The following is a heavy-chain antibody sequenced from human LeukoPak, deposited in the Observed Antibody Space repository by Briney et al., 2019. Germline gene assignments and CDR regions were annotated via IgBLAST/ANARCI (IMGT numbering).Heavy chain of an antibody. CDR3: ARDDTYYDILTGYYARSGFDY. CDR1: GYTFTSYY. D-gene: IGHD3-9*01. CDR2: INPSGGST. J-gene: IGHJ4*02. Sequence: ASVKVSCKASGYTFTSYYMHWVRQAPGQGLEWMGIINPSGGSTSYAQKFQGRVTMTRDMSTSTVYMELSSLRSEDTAVYYCARDDTYYDILTGYYARSGFDYWGQGTLVTVSS. V-gene: IGHV1-46*01.